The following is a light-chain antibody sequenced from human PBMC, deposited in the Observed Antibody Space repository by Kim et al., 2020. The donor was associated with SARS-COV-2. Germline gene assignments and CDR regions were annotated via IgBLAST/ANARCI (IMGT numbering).Light chain of an antibody. CDR1: QCINIF. V-gene: IGKV1-17*03. Sequence: SAAVGARDTITCRASQCINIFLARFQQKPGKVPERLIYAASSLQSGVTSMFSGSGSGTEFTHTISSLQPEDFATYYCLQRQSYPYTFGQGTKLEI. J-gene: IGKJ2*01. CDR3: LQRQSYPYT. CDR2: AAS.